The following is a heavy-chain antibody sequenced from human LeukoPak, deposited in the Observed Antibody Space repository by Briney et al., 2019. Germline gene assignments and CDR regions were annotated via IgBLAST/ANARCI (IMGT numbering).Heavy chain of an antibody. CDR2: ISNSADST. CDR1: GFTFSTYA. V-gene: IGHV3-23*01. D-gene: IGHD3-22*01. J-gene: IGHJ4*02. Sequence: GGSLRLSCAASGFTFSTYAMSWVRQAPGKGLERVSAISNSADSTFYADSVKGRFTISRDNSKNTLYLQMNSLRAEDTAVYYCAKGDYYYDSSGYYLRGYFDYWGQGILVTVSS. CDR3: AKGDYYYDSSGYYLRGYFDY.